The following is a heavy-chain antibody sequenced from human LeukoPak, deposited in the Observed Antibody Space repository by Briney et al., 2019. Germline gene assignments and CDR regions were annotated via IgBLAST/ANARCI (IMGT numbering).Heavy chain of an antibody. J-gene: IGHJ4*02. CDR2: ISSSSSTI. V-gene: IGHV3-48*01. Sequence: GGSLRLSCAASGFTFSSYSMNWVRQAPGKGLEWVSYISSSSSTIYFVDSVKGRFTISRDTAKNSLYLQMNSLRAEDTAVYYCARGHYGDYVPFDYWGQGTLVTVSS. D-gene: IGHD4-17*01. CDR3: ARGHYGDYVPFDY. CDR1: GFTFSSYS.